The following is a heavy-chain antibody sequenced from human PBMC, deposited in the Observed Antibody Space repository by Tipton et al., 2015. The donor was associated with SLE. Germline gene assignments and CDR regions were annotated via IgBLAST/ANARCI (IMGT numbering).Heavy chain of an antibody. CDR1: GGSIRSYY. CDR3: AREFRIAAAGAYYYYYMDV. J-gene: IGHJ6*03. CDR2: IYYSGST. V-gene: IGHV4-59*12. D-gene: IGHD6-13*01. Sequence: TLSLTCTVSGGSIRSYYWTWIRQPPGKGLEWIGYIYYSGSTNYNPSLKSRVTISVDTSKNQFSLKLSSVTAADTAVYYCAREFRIAAAGAYYYYYMDVWGKGTTVTVSS.